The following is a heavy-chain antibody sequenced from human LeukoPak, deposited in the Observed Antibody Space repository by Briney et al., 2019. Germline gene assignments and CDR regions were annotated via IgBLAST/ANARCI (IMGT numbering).Heavy chain of an antibody. J-gene: IGHJ6*03. Sequence: GGSLRLSCAASGFTFSSYGMHWVRQAPGKGLEWVAFIRYDGSNKYYADSVKGRFTISRDNSKNTLYLQMNSLRAEDTAVYYCAKYGSYYDSSGYYRPYYYYMDVWGKGTTVTISS. CDR3: AKYGSYYDSSGYYRPYYYYMDV. V-gene: IGHV3-30*02. CDR2: IRYDGSNK. CDR1: GFTFSSYG. D-gene: IGHD3-22*01.